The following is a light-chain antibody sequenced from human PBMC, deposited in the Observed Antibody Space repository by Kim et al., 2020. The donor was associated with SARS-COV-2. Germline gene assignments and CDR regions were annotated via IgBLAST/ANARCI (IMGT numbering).Light chain of an antibody. CDR1: KLGDKY. CDR2: QDS. J-gene: IGLJ2*01. CDR3: QAWDSSTAE. Sequence: SYELTQPPSVSVSPGQTASITCSGDKLGDKYACWYQQKPGQSPVLVIYQDSKRPSGIPGRFSGSNSGNTATLTISGTQAMDEADYYCQAWDSSTAEFGGGTQLTVL. V-gene: IGLV3-1*01.